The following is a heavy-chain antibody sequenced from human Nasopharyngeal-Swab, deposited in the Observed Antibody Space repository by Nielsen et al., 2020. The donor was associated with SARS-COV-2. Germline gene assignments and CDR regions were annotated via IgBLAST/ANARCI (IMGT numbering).Heavy chain of an antibody. CDR3: ARERSADYQMRHGAFDL. D-gene: IGHD3-3*01. CDR1: GFTVTNCA. Sequence: WGSLPLSCAASGFTVTNCAMHWVRQAPGKGLEWVAVIWNDCITRKYLDSGQGRFTISRDDSTNTVSLQMHGLRAEDTAVYYCARERSADYQMRHGAFDLWGQGALVTVSS. V-gene: IGHV3-33*02. J-gene: IGHJ3*01. CDR2: IWNDCITR.